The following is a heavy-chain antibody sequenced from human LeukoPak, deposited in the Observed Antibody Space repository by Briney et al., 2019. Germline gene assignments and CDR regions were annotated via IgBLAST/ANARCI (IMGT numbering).Heavy chain of an antibody. J-gene: IGHJ4*02. D-gene: IGHD3-10*01. CDR2: IYYSGST. CDR3: ARGLRNYGSGSPFDY. Sequence: SAALSLPSTVAGGSISSYYWSWIRRPPGKGLEWMGCIYYSGSTNYNPSLKSRVTISADTSKNQSSLKLSSVTAADTAVYYCARGLRNYGSGSPFDYWGQGTLVTVSS. CDR1: GGSISSYY. V-gene: IGHV4-59*01.